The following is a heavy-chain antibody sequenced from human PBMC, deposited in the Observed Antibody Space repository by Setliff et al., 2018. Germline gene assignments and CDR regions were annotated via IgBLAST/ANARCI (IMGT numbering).Heavy chain of an antibody. D-gene: IGHD2-21*01. V-gene: IGHV4-59*01. CDR3: AKHRGASFDS. CDR2: VHYSGST. J-gene: IGHJ4*02. CDR1: GGFFTGFY. Sequence: SETLSLTCSVSGGFFTGFYWSWLRQSPGKGPEWIGYVHYSGSTLYTPSLKSRVTISLDTSKNQINLSLSSLTAADTAVYYCAKHRGASFDSWGQGVLVTVSS.